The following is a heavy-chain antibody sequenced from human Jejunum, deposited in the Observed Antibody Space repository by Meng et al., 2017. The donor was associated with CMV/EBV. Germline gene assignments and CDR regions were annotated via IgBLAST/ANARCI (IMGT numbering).Heavy chain of an antibody. Sequence: YDMHWVRQAPGKGLEYVSIISRDGGGTYYADSVKGRFPISRDDSKNTLYLHMGSLRVEAMAVYYCARGRGRTGDVDPGVSGYFDSWGQGTLVTSPQ. J-gene: IGHJ4*02. CDR3: ARGRGRTGDVDPGVSGYFDS. D-gene: IGHD1-1*01. CDR1: YD. CDR2: ISRDGGGT. V-gene: IGHV3-64*02.